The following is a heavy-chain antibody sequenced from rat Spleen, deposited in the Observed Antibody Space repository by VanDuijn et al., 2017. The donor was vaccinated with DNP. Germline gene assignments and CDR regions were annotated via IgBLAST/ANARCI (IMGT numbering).Heavy chain of an antibody. CDR1: GFTFSNYY. D-gene: IGHD4-2*01. CDR2: VSTSGSKT. V-gene: IGHV5-25*01. Sequence: EVHLVESGGGLVQPGKSLKLSCAASGFTFSNYYMAWVRQTPKKGLEWVATVSTSGSKTYYSDSAQGQFTVSRDDAKSTLYLQMNSLKSEDTATYYCARPGLGTIDYWGQGVMVTVSS. CDR3: ARPGLGTIDY. J-gene: IGHJ2*01.